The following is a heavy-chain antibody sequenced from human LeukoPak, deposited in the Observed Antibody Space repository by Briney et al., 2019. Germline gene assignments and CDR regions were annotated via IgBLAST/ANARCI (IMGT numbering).Heavy chain of an antibody. Sequence: GSLRLSCAASGFTFSSYSMSWIRQPPGKGLEWIGEINHSGSTNYNPSLKSRVTISVDTSKNQFSLKLSSVTAADTAVYYCARGLSRTRIQLWWGYWFDPWGQGTLVTVSS. CDR2: INHSGST. CDR1: GFTFSSYS. J-gene: IGHJ5*02. V-gene: IGHV4-34*01. CDR3: ARGLSRTRIQLWWGYWFDP. D-gene: IGHD5-18*01.